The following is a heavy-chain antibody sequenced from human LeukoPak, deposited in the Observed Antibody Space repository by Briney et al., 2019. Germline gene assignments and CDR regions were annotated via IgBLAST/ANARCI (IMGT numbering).Heavy chain of an antibody. CDR2: IRCDGSNK. D-gene: IGHD6-13*01. V-gene: IGHV3-30*02. CDR1: GFTFSSYG. Sequence: GGSLRLSCAASGFTFSSYGMHWVRQAPGKGLEWVAFIRCDGSNKYYADSVKGRFTISRDNSKNTLYLQMNSLRAEDTAVYYCAKDPRVYWGQGTLVTVSS. J-gene: IGHJ4*02. CDR3: AKDPRVY.